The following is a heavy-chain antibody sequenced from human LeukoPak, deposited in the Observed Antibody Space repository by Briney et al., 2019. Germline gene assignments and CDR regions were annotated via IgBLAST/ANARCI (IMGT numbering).Heavy chain of an antibody. CDR1: GGSISIYY. V-gene: IGHV4-59*01. CDR3: ARVWTDYYGSGSFDY. D-gene: IGHD3-10*01. Sequence: SETLSLTCSVSGGSISIYYWTWIRQIPGKGLEWIGYIYYTGTTNYNPLFESRATISVDTSKNQFSLKLTSVTAADTAVYYCARVWTDYYGSGSFDYWGQGTLVTVSS. J-gene: IGHJ4*02. CDR2: IYYTGTT.